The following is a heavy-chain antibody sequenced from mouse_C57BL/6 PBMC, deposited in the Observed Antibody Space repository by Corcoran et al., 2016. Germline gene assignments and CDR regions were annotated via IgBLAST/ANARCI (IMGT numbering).Heavy chain of an antibody. J-gene: IGHJ1*03. CDR3: ARERVYSNYFDV. CDR1: GYSFADYN. CDR2: INPNYGTT. D-gene: IGHD2-5*01. Sequence: EFQLQQSGPELVKPGASVKISCKASGYSFADYNMNCVKQSNGKSLEWIGVINPNYGTTSYNQKFKGKATLTVDQSSSTAYMKLNSLTSEDSAVYSCARERVYSNYFDVWGTGTTVTVSS. V-gene: IGHV1-39*01.